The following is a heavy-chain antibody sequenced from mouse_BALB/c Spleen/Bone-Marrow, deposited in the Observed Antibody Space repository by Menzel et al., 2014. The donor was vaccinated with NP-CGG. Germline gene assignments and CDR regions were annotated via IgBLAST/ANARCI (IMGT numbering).Heavy chain of an antibody. D-gene: IGHD2-4*01. Sequence: VQLQQSGGDLVKPGGSLKLSCAASGFTFSSYGMSWVRQTPDKRLEWVATISSGGSYTYYPDSVKGRFTISGDNAKNTLYLQMSSLKSEDTAMYYCARPYDFGAWFAYWGQGTLVTVSA. CDR2: ISSGGSYT. J-gene: IGHJ3*01. CDR3: ARPYDFGAWFAY. V-gene: IGHV5-6*01. CDR1: GFTFSSYG.